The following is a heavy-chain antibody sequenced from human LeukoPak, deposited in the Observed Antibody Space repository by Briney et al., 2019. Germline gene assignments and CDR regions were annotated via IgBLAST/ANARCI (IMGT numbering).Heavy chain of an antibody. CDR2: IYPGDSDT. Sequence: GESLKICCKGSGYSFTSYWIGWVRQMPGKGLEWMGIIYPGDSDTRYSPSFQGQVTISADKSISNAYLQWSSLTASDTAMYCCASQARWLQFVVYWHQGTLVSVSS. CDR1: GYSFTSYW. D-gene: IGHD5-24*01. V-gene: IGHV5-51*01. J-gene: IGHJ4*02. CDR3: ASQARWLQFVVY.